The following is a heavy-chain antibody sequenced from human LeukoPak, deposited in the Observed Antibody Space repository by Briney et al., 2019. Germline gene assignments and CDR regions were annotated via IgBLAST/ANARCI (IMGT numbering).Heavy chain of an antibody. V-gene: IGHV3-23*01. Sequence: PGGSLRLSCAASGFTFINYAMSRVRPAPGKRQEQPPGISGSGDGTYYDDSVKGRFTISRDSSKNTLHLQVNCLRADDTAVYYCAKDSSTGWPYDGMEGWGQGTTVTVS. CDR1: GFTFINYA. D-gene: IGHD6-19*01. J-gene: IGHJ6*02. CDR3: AKDSSTGWPYDGMEG. CDR2: ISGSGDGT.